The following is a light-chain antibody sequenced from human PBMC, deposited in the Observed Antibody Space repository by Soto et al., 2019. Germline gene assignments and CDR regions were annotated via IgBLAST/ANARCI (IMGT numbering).Light chain of an antibody. J-gene: IGKJ4*01. CDR1: QSVSTY. Sequence: EIVLTQSPATLSLSPGERATLSCRASQSVSTYLAWYQQKPGQTPRLLIYDASNRATGIPARFSGSGSGTDFTLTISSLEPEDFAVYYCQQRSDSPLTFGGGIKVEIK. V-gene: IGKV3-11*01. CDR3: QQRSDSPLT. CDR2: DAS.